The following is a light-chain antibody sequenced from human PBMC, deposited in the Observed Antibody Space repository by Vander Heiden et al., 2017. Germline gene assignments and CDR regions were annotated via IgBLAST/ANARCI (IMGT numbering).Light chain of an antibody. V-gene: IGKV1-39*01. J-gene: IGKJ1*01. CDR3: QQSYSTPPT. CDR1: QSISRD. CDR2: TAS. Sequence: NQMTQSPSSLSASVGDRVTITWRASQSISRDLNWYQQKPGKAPKLLIYTASTLQSGVPSRFSGSGSGTDFTLTITSLQPDDFATYYCQQSYSTPPTFGQGTKVEI.